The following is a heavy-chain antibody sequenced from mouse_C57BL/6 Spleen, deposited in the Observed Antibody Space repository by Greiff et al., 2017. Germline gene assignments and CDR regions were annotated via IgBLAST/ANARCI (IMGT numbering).Heavy chain of an antibody. CDR2: ISYDGSN. CDR3: ARELIYDGYPWYFDV. D-gene: IGHD2-3*01. V-gene: IGHV3-6*01. J-gene: IGHJ1*03. Sequence: EVQVVESGPGLVKPSQSLSLTCSVTGYSITSGYYWNWIRQFPGNKLEWMGYISYDGSNNYNPSLKNRISITRDTSKNQFFLKLNSVTTEDTATYYCARELIYDGYPWYFDVWGTGTTVTVSS. CDR1: GYSITSGYY.